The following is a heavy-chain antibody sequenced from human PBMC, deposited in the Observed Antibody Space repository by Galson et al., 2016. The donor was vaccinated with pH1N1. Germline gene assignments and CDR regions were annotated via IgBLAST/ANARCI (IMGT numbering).Heavy chain of an antibody. Sequence: SETLSLTCTVSGGSISSGSYYWSWIRQPAGKGLEWIGYIYYSGSTYYNPSLKSRVTISVDTSKNQFSLKMSSVTAADTAVYYCARRGIGEFLYYFDYWGQGTLVTVSS. D-gene: IGHD3-10*01. J-gene: IGHJ4*02. CDR2: IYYSGST. CDR1: GGSISSGSYY. CDR3: ARRGIGEFLYYFDY. V-gene: IGHV4-61*10.